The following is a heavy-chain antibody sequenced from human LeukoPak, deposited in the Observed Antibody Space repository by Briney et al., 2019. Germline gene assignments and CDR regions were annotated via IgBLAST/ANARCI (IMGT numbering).Heavy chain of an antibody. CDR1: GGSISSSSYY. V-gene: IGHV4-39*01. CDR2: IYYSGST. D-gene: IGHD6-13*01. Sequence: PSETLSLTCTVSGGSISSSSYYWGWIRQPPGKGLEWIGSIYYSGSTYYNPSLKSRVTISVDTSKNQFSLKLSSVTAADTAVYYCARQTALYSSWYYWGQGTLVTVSS. CDR3: ARQTALYSSWYY. J-gene: IGHJ4*02.